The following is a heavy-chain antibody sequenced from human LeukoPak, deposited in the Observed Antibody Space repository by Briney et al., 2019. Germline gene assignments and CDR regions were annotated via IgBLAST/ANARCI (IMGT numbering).Heavy chain of an antibody. J-gene: IGHJ6*02. V-gene: IGHV3-23*01. CDR3: ANPPLPAVIGYYYYNMGV. D-gene: IGHD1-14*01. CDR1: GFTFNTHP. CDR2: ISGSGANT. Sequence: GGSLRLSCAASGFTFNTHPMSWVRQAPGKGLEWVSSISGSGANTYYPDSVRGRFTISRDNSKNTLYLQMNSLRAEDTAVYYCANPPLPAVIGYYYYNMGVWGQGTTVTVSS.